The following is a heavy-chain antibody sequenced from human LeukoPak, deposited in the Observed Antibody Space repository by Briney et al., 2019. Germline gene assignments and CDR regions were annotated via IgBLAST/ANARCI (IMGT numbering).Heavy chain of an antibody. CDR2: IYYSGST. CDR1: GGSISSGGYS. D-gene: IGHD1-26*01. Sequence: PSETLSLTCAVSGGSISSGGYSWSWIRQPPGKGLEWIGYIYYSGSTNYNPSLKSRVTISVDTSKNQFSLKLSSATAADTALYYCARVEHNAFDIWGQGSMVTVSS. V-gene: IGHV4-61*08. CDR3: ARVEHNAFDI. J-gene: IGHJ3*02.